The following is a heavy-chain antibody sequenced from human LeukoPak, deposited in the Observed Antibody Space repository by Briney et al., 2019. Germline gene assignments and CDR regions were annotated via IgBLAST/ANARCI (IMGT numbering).Heavy chain of an antibody. CDR2: ISWNSGSI. Sequence: PGGSLRLSCAASGFTFDDYAMHWVRQAPGKGLEWVSGISWNSGSIGYADSVEGRFTISRDNAKNSLYLQMNSLRAEDTALYYCVRIVRVDAFDIWGQGTMVTVSS. CDR1: GFTFDDYA. CDR3: VRIVRVDAFDI. V-gene: IGHV3-9*01. J-gene: IGHJ3*02. D-gene: IGHD2-15*01.